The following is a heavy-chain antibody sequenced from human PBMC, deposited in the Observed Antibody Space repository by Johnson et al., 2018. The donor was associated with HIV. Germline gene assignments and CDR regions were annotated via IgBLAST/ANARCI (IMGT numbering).Heavy chain of an antibody. Sequence: VQLVESGGGLVQPGGSLRLSCAASGFTVSSNYMSWVRQAPGKGLEWVSVIYSGGSTYYADSVKGRFTISRDNSKNTLYLQMNSLRAEDTAVYYCARGVGSGWYFEIGDDAFDIWGRGTKVTVSS. V-gene: IGHV3-66*01. D-gene: IGHD6-19*01. CDR2: IYSGGST. J-gene: IGHJ3*02. CDR1: GFTVSSNY. CDR3: ARGVGSGWYFEIGDDAFDI.